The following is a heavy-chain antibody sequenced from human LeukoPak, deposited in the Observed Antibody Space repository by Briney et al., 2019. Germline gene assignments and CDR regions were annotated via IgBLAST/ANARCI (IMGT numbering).Heavy chain of an antibody. V-gene: IGHV4-4*02. D-gene: IGHD2-15*01. CDR2: IYHRGST. CDR3: ASRYCSGGSCYRFYGMDV. Sequence: SETLSLTCAVAGGSISSSNWWSGVRQPPGRGLEWMGEIYHRGSTNYNQSLTSRVTISVAKSKNQFPLKLSSVTAADTAVYYCASRYCSGGSCYRFYGMDVWGKGTTVTVSS. CDR1: GGSISSSNW. J-gene: IGHJ6*04.